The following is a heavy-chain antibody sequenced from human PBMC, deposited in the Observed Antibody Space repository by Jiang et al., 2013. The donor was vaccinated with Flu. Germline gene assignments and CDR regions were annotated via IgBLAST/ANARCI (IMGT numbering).Heavy chain of an antibody. J-gene: IGHJ6*04. CDR3: ARGRITVTNYYYYYYGMDV. Sequence: KGLEWIGEINHSGSTNYNPSLKSRVTISVDTSKNQFSLKLSSVTAADTAVYYCARGRITVTNYYYYYYGMDVWGKGTTVTVSS. CDR2: INHSGST. V-gene: IGHV4-34*01. D-gene: IGHD4-17*01.